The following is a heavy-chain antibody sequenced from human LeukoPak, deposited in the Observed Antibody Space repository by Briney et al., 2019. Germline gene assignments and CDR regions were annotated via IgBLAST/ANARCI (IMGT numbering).Heavy chain of an antibody. CDR1: GGSISSGDYY. D-gene: IGHD5-18*01. J-gene: IGHJ6*02. CDR2: IYYSGST. Sequence: PSQTLSLTCTVSGGSISSGDYYWSWIRQPPGKGLEWVGYIYYSGSTNYNPSLKSRVTISVDTSKNQFSLKLSSVTAADTAVYYCARLLLVDIDMVYYYYGMDVWGQGTTVTVSS. V-gene: IGHV4-61*08. CDR3: ARLLLVDIDMVYYYYGMDV.